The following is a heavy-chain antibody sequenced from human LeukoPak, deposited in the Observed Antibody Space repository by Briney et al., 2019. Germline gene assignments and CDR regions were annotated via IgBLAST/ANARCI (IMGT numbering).Heavy chain of an antibody. Sequence: PGGSLRLSCAASGFTFSSYWMSWVRQAPGKGLEWVANIKQDGSEKYYVDSVKGRFTISRDNAKNSLYLQMNSLRAEDTAVYYCAKVYYDILTGYGGWGGYYFDYWGQGTLVTVSS. CDR2: IKQDGSEK. V-gene: IGHV3-7*03. D-gene: IGHD3-9*01. CDR3: AKVYYDILTGYGGWGGYYFDY. J-gene: IGHJ4*02. CDR1: GFTFSSYW.